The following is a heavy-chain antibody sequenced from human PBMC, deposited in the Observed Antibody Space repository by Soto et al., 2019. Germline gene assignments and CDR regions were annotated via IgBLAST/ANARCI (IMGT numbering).Heavy chain of an antibody. CDR3: ARNKEGGWFGELAY. Sequence: EVQLLESGGGLVQPGGSLRLSCAASGFTFSSYAMSWVRQAPGKGLEWVSAISGSGGSTYYADSVKGRFTISRDNSKNTLDLQMNSLRAEDTAVYYCARNKEGGWFGELAYWGQGTLVTVSS. V-gene: IGHV3-23*01. CDR2: ISGSGGST. D-gene: IGHD3-10*01. CDR1: GFTFSSYA. J-gene: IGHJ4*02.